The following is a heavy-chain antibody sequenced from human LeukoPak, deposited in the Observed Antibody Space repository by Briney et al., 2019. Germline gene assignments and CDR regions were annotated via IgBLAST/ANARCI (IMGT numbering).Heavy chain of an antibody. V-gene: IGHV3-48*02. Sequence: GGSLRLSCAASGFIISNYNMNWVRQAPGKGREWVSYISGSSTTIYYADSVKGRFTISRDNAKNSLYLQMNSLRDEDTAVYYCARAQYCGGDCYWSFDYWGQGTLVTVSS. CDR2: ISGSSTTI. CDR1: GFIISNYN. D-gene: IGHD2-21*02. J-gene: IGHJ4*02. CDR3: ARAQYCGGDCYWSFDY.